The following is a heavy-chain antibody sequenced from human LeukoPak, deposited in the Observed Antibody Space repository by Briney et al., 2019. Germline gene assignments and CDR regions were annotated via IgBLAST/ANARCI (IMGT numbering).Heavy chain of an antibody. CDR3: AAAPRDTAPGAFDI. Sequence: GGSLRLSCAASGFTVSGNYVSWVRQAPGKGLEWVSAISGSGGSTYYADSVKGRFTISRDNSKNTLYLQMNSLRAEDTAVYYCAAAPRDTAPGAFDIWGQGTMVTVSS. CDR2: ISGSGGST. V-gene: IGHV3-23*01. J-gene: IGHJ3*02. D-gene: IGHD5-18*01. CDR1: GFTVSGNY.